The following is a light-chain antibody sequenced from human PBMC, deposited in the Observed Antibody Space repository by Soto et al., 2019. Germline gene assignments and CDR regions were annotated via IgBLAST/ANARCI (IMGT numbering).Light chain of an antibody. CDR1: HSINNY. J-gene: IGKJ1*01. CDR2: AAS. V-gene: IGKV1-39*01. Sequence: QMTQSPSSLSASVGDRVIITCRADHSINNYLNWYQQKPGQVPKLLIYAASTLQSGVPSRFSGSGSGRVFSLTINSLQPEDFASYYCQQIYSTLGTFGRGTRVEI. CDR3: QQIYSTLGT.